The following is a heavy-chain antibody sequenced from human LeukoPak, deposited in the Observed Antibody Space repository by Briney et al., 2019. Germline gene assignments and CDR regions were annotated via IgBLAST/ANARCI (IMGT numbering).Heavy chain of an antibody. CDR2: ISGSGGST. CDR3: AKSVSAGYLIGRQWLVLAFDY. V-gene: IGHV3-23*01. D-gene: IGHD6-19*01. CDR1: GFTFSSYS. J-gene: IGHJ4*02. Sequence: GSLRLSXAASGFTFSSYSMNWVRQAPGKGLEWVSAISGSGGSTYYADSVKGRFTISRDNSKNTLYLQMNSLRAEDTAVYYCAKSVSAGYLIGRQWLVLAFDYWGQGTLVTVSS.